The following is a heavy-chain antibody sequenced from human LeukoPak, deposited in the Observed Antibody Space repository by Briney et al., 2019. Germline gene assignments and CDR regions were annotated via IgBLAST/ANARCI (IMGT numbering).Heavy chain of an antibody. CDR2: IYYSGST. Sequence: PSETLSLTCTVSGGSISSYYWSWIRQPPGKGLEWIGYIYYSGSTNYNPSLKSRVTMSVDTSKNQFSLKLSSVTAADTAVYYCARESFGAYYDFWSGYGIFDYWGQGTLVTVSS. CDR3: ARESFGAYYDFWSGYGIFDY. CDR1: GGSISSYY. D-gene: IGHD3-3*01. J-gene: IGHJ4*02. V-gene: IGHV4-59*01.